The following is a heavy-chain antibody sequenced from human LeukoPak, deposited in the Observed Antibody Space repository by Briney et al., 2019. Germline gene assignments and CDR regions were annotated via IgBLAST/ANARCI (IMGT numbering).Heavy chain of an antibody. Sequence: PGGSLRLSCEASGFGVSSNAMAWVRQAPGKGLDWVSGLGSDGRTHYADSVKGRFTISRDHSKNTVYLQMNSLRGEDTALYYCAKDILGWSFDTWGQGTLVTVSS. V-gene: IGHV3-23*01. CDR3: AKDILGWSFDT. CDR1: GFGVSSNA. J-gene: IGHJ4*02. CDR2: LGSDGRT. D-gene: IGHD4-23*01.